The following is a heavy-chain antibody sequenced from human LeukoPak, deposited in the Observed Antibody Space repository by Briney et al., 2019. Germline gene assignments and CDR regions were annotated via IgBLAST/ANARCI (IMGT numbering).Heavy chain of an antibody. D-gene: IGHD3-22*01. CDR3: ARQDYDSSGCNTLYYFDY. J-gene: IGHJ4*02. Sequence: SQTLSLTCTASGCSISSGSYHWGWIRQPAGKGLEWIVRVYTSRSTNYNPSLNSRLTMTLNTTNNPYSQKHSPMTAATPAVYYCARQDYDSSGCNTLYYFDYWGQGTLVTVSS. CDR1: GCSISSGSYH. CDR2: VYTSRST. V-gene: IGHV4-61*02.